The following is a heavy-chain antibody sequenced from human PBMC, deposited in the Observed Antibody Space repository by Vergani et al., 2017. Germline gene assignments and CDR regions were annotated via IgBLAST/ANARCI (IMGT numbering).Heavy chain of an antibody. D-gene: IGHD4-23*01. Sequence: EVQLVESGGGLVQPGGSLRLSCAASGFTFSSYEMNWVRQAPGKGLKWVSYISSSGSTIYYADSVKGRFTISRDNAKNSLYLQMNSLRAEDTAVYYCARLRGGGNSIGVDYWGQGTLVTVSS. CDR3: ARLRGGGNSIGVDY. V-gene: IGHV3-48*03. CDR2: ISSSGSTI. CDR1: GFTFSSYE. J-gene: IGHJ4*02.